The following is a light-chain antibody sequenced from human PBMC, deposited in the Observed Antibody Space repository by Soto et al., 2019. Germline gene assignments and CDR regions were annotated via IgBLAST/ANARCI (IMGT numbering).Light chain of an antibody. J-gene: IGKJ1*01. Sequence: DIQMTHAPSSLSASVVDRVTITCRASQSISSYLHWYQQKPGKAPKLLIYDASNLQSGVQSRFTGSGSGTEFTLTINSLQPDDFATYYRQQYSVYWTGGHGTKG. CDR1: QSISSY. V-gene: IGKV1-5*01. CDR3: QQYSVYWT. CDR2: DAS.